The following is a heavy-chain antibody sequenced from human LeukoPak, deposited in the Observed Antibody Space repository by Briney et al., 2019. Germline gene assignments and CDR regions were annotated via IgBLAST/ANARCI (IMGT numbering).Heavy chain of an antibody. J-gene: IGHJ6*03. V-gene: IGHV4-59*12. CDR1: GGSISSYY. CDR3: ATQNHYYYYYYMDV. CDR2: IYYSGST. Sequence: PSETLSLTCTVSGGSISSYYWSWIRQPPGKGLEWIGYIYYSGSTNYNPSLKSRVTISVDTSKNQFSLKLSSVTAADTAVYYCATQNHYYYYYYMDVWGKGTTVTISS.